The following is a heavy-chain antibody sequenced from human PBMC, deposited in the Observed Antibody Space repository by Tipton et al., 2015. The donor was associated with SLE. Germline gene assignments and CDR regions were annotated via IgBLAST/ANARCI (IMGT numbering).Heavy chain of an antibody. CDR3: AKDKDALPHRSGYSYGY. CDR1: GFTFSGYA. D-gene: IGHD5-18*01. Sequence: SLRLSCSASGFTFSGYAMHWVRQAPGKGLEYVSAISGNGGTTYYADSVKGRFTISRDNSKNTLCLQMSSLRGEDTAVYYCAKDKDALPHRSGYSYGYWGQGTLVTVSS. V-gene: IGHV3-64D*09. J-gene: IGHJ4*02. CDR2: ISGNGGTT.